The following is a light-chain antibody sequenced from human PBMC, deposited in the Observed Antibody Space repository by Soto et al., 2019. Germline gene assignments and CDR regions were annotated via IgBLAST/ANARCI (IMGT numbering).Light chain of an antibody. Sequence: EIGLTQSPGTLSLSPGERATLSCRASQSVSSSYLAWYQQKPGQAPRLLIYGASSRATGIPDRFSGSGSGTDFTLTISRLQPEDFAVYYCQQYGSSSYTFGQGT. V-gene: IGKV3-20*01. CDR2: GAS. J-gene: IGKJ2*01. CDR3: QQYGSSSYT. CDR1: QSVSSSY.